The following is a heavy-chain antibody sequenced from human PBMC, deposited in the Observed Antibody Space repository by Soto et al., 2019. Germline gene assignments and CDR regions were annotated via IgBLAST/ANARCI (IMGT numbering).Heavy chain of an antibody. J-gene: IGHJ4*02. D-gene: IGHD6-13*01. CDR1: GGAISSSKW. CDR2: IYQSGST. V-gene: IGHV4-4*02. CDR3: ARASATIAAAAIFDY. Sequence: QVQLQESGPGLVKPSGTLSLTCAVSGGAISSSKWWSWVRQPPGKGLEWIGEIYQSGSTNYNPSLESRIRMSSDKSRNQFSLKLTPVNAADTAVYHCARASATIAAAAIFDYWGQGTLVTVSS.